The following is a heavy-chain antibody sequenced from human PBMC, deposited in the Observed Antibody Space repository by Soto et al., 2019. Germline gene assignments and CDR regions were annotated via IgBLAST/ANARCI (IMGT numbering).Heavy chain of an antibody. CDR3: ASKFGELLADAFDI. Sequence: SDTLSVNCTLTNASIRSRKWWTWVRQTAGKGLEWIGEIYHSGSINHNPSLKSRVTMSVDKSKNQFSLKMTSVTAADTGVYYCASKFGELLADAFDIWGQGTVVT. J-gene: IGHJ3*02. CDR1: NASIRSRKW. D-gene: IGHD3-10*01. CDR2: IYHSGSI. V-gene: IGHV4-4*02.